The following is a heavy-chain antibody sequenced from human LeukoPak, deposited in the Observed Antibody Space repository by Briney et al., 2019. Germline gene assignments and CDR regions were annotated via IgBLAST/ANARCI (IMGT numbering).Heavy chain of an antibody. Sequence: GGSLRLSCAASGFTFTNYAMHWVRQTPGKGLEWVALISSDGSKNIYADPVKGRFTVSRDNSKNTLYLQMNSLRAEDTAVYYCARWDDLFLIDFWGQGTLVTVSS. CDR2: ISSDGSKN. CDR3: ARWDDLFLIDF. D-gene: IGHD3-9*01. V-gene: IGHV3-30*03. J-gene: IGHJ4*02. CDR1: GFTFTNYA.